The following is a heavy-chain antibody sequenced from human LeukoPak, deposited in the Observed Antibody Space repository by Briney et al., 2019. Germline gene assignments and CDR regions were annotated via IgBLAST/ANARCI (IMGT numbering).Heavy chain of an antibody. D-gene: IGHD3-10*01. J-gene: IGHJ4*02. CDR1: GGSISSYY. CDR3: ARLFLLDSRPDVPLDY. CDR2: IYYSGST. V-gene: IGHV4-59*01. Sequence: PSETLSLTCTVSGGSISSYYWSWIRQPPGKGLEWIGYIYYSGSTNYNPSLKSRVTISLDTSKSQFSLKLTSVTPADTAVYYCARLFLLDSRPDVPLDYWGQGTLVTVSS.